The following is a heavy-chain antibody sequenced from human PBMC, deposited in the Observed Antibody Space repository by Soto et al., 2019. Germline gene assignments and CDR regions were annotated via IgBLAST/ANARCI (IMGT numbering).Heavy chain of an antibody. V-gene: IGHV3-49*03. D-gene: IGHD2-2*01. CDR1: GFTFGDYA. J-gene: IGHJ6*03. CDR2: IRSKAYGGTT. Sequence: GGSLRLSCTASGFTFGDYAMSWFRQAPGKGLEWVGFIRSKAYGGTTEYAASVKGRFTISRDDSKSIANLQMNSLKTEDTAVYYCTREEGGYCSSTSCQPDYYYYYYMDVWGKGTTVTVSS. CDR3: TREEGGYCSSTSCQPDYYYYYYMDV.